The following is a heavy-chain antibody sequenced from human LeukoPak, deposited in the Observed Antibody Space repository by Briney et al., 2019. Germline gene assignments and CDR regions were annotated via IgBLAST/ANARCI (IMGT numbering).Heavy chain of an antibody. J-gene: IGHJ4*02. CDR3: AKDDRIQTRRYSYNY. V-gene: IGHV3-23*01. CDR1: GFTFSEYA. D-gene: IGHD5-18*01. CDR2: IGGYGSDT. Sequence: GGSLRLSCSASGFTFSEYAMSWVRQAPGKGLEWVSAIGGYGSDTYYTDSVKGRFTISRDNSMNTLYLQMNSLRAEDTAVYYCAKDDRIQTRRYSYNYWGQGTLVTVSS.